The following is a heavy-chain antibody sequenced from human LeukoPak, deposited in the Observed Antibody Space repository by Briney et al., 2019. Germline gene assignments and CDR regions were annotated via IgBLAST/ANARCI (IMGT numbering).Heavy chain of an antibody. Sequence: PGGSLSLSCAASGFTFSSYEMNWVRQAPGKGLEWVSYISSSGSTIYYADSVKGRFTISRDNAKNSLYLQMNSLRAEDTAVYYCARGRLEPGYYGFQGVRNWYFDLWGRGTLVTVSS. CDR3: ARGRLEPGYYGFQGVRNWYFDL. CDR2: ISSSGSTI. CDR1: GFTFSSYE. J-gene: IGHJ2*01. V-gene: IGHV3-48*03. D-gene: IGHD3-10*01.